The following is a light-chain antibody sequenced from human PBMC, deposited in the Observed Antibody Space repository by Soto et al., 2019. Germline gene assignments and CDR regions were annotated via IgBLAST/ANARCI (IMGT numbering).Light chain of an antibody. CDR2: GAS. CDR1: QSVNSN. CDR3: QQYVSSPWA. Sequence: PGERATLSCRASQSVNSNLAWYQQKPGQAPRLPIYGASSRATGIPARFTGSGSGTDFTLTISRLEPEDFAVYYCQQYVSSPWAFGQGTKVDI. V-gene: IGKV3-20*01. J-gene: IGKJ1*01.